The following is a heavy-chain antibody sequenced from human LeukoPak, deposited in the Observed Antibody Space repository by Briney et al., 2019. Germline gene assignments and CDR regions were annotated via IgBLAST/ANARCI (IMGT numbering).Heavy chain of an antibody. V-gene: IGHV3-23*01. Sequence: GGSLRLSCAASGFTFSSYAMSWVRQAPGKGLEWVSAISGSGGSTYYADSVKGRFTISRDNSRNTLYLQMSSLRAEDTAVYYCAKERGLVPHFSNFDSWGQGTLVTVSS. CDR2: ISGSGGST. J-gene: IGHJ4*02. D-gene: IGHD6-6*01. CDR3: AKERGLVPHFSNFDS. CDR1: GFTFSSYA.